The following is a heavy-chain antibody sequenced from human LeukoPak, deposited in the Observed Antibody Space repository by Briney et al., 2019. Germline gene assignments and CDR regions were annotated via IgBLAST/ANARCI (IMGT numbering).Heavy chain of an antibody. D-gene: IGHD5-18*01. J-gene: IGHJ4*02. V-gene: IGHV4-38-2*02. Sequence: SETLSLTCTVSGYSISSGYYWGWIRQPPGKGLEWIGSIYHSGSTYYNPSLKSRVTIAKDTSKNQFSLKLTSVTAADTAVYYCASGGYTYYFDYWGQGILVTVSS. CDR1: GYSISSGYY. CDR2: IYHSGST. CDR3: ASGGYTYYFDY.